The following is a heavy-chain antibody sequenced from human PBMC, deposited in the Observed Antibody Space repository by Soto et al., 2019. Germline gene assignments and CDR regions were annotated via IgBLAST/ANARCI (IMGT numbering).Heavy chain of an antibody. Sequence: SETLSLTCSVSGGYMNMDGYYWNWIRQHPGKALEWIGSIHYSGTTYYNPSLKSRLTISVDTSENQFSLRLSSVTAADTSLYYCAASIFYYGMDVWGQGTTVTVSS. CDR2: IHYSGTT. CDR3: AASIFYYGMDV. CDR1: GGYMNMDGYY. V-gene: IGHV4-31*03. J-gene: IGHJ6*02.